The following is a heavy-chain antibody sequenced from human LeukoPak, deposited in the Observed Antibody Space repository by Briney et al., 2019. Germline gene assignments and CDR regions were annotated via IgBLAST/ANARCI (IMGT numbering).Heavy chain of an antibody. CDR2: IYTSGST. J-gene: IGHJ6*03. CDR1: GGSISSYY. V-gene: IGHV4-4*07. CDR3: AREVRFGSYPYYYYYMDV. D-gene: IGHD1-26*01. Sequence: SETLSLTCTVSGGSISSYYWSWIRQPAGKGLEWIGRIYTSGSTNYNPSLKSRVTMSVDTSKNQFSLKLSSVTAADTAVYYCAREVRFGSYPYYYYYMDVWGKGTTVTVSS.